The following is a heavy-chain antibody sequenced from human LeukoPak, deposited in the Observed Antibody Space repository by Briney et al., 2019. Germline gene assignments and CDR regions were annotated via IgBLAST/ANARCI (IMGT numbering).Heavy chain of an antibody. J-gene: IGHJ4*02. V-gene: IGHV3-7*01. Sequence: GGSLRLSCAASRFIFSSYWMSWVRQTPGKGLEWVANIKPDGSEKYYVDSVKGRFTISRDNAKNSLYLQMNNLRAEDTAVYYCARDYSGYDVVIDYWGQGTLVTVSS. CDR3: ARDYSGYDVVIDY. CDR2: IKPDGSEK. D-gene: IGHD5-12*01. CDR1: RFIFSSYW.